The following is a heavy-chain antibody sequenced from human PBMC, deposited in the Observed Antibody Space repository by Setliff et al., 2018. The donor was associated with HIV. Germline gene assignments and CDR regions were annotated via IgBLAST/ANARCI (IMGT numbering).Heavy chain of an antibody. D-gene: IGHD3-3*01. CDR2: FDPEDGET. J-gene: IGHJ5*02. CDR3: ATATLQFLEWSTTPHNWFDP. V-gene: IGHV1-24*01. Sequence: LTELSMHWVRQAPGKGLEWMGGFDPEDGETIYAQKFQGRVTMTEDTSTDTAYMELSSLRSEDTAVYYCATATLQFLEWSTTPHNWFDPWGQGTLVTVSS. CDR1: LTELS.